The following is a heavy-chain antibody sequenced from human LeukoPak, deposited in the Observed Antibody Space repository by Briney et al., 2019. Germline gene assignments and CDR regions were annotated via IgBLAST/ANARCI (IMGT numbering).Heavy chain of an antibody. CDR2: IRSKAYGGTT. CDR3: TRDRPTAAYSSSWYAEYFQH. CDR1: GFTFGDYA. Sequence: GGSLRLSCTASGFTFGDYAMSWVRQAPGKGLEWVGFIRSKAYGGTTEYAASVKGRFTISRDDSKSIAYLQMNSLKTEDTAVYYCTRDRPTAAYSSSWYAEYFQHWGQGTLVTVSS. V-gene: IGHV3-49*04. D-gene: IGHD6-13*01. J-gene: IGHJ1*01.